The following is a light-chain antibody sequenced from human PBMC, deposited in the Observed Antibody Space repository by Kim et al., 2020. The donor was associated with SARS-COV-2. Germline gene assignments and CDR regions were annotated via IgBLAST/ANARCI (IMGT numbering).Light chain of an antibody. J-gene: IGLJ3*02. Sequence: ALGQTVRITCQGDILRTYFPSWYQQKPRQAPVLVIYGENTRPSGIPDRFSGSFSGNTASLTITGTQAEDEADYYCASRDSSGDHLLFGGGTKLTVL. CDR1: ILRTYF. CDR3: ASRDSSGDHLL. CDR2: GEN. V-gene: IGLV3-19*01.